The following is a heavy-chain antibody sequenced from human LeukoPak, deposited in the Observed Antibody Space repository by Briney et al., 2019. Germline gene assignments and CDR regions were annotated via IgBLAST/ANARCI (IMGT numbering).Heavy chain of an antibody. CDR1: GGSISSGGYY. CDR2: IYYSGST. V-gene: IGHV4-61*08. D-gene: IGHD3-22*01. Sequence: SETLSLTCTVSGGSISSGGYYWSWIRQPPGKGLEWIGYIYYSGSTNYNPSLKSRVTISVDTSKNQFSLKLSSVTAADTAVYYCARHLRSYYYDSSGYYYENYYYGMDVWGQGTTVTVSS. J-gene: IGHJ6*02. CDR3: ARHLRSYYYDSSGYYYENYYYGMDV.